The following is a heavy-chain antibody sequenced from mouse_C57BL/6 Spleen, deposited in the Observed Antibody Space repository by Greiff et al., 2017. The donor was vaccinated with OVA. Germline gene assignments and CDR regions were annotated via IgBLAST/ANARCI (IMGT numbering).Heavy chain of an antibody. Sequence: QVHVKQSGAELVKPGASVKMSCKASGYTFTSYWITWVKQRPGQGLEWIGDIYPGSGSTNYNEKFKSKATLTVDTSSSTAYMQLSSLTSEDSAVYYCARRGGWGWFAYWGQGTLVTVSA. CDR2: IYPGSGST. CDR3: ARRGGWGWFAY. CDR1: GYTFTSYW. V-gene: IGHV1-55*01. J-gene: IGHJ3*01.